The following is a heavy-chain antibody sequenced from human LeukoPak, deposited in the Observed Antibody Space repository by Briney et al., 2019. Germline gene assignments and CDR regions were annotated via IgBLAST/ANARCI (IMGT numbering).Heavy chain of an antibody. D-gene: IGHD2/OR15-2a*01. CDR2: IRQDGSDK. V-gene: IGHV3-7*03. CDR3: ARDGHFNTFHI. CDR1: GFTFRDYT. Sequence: GGSLRLSCAASGFTFRDYTMNWVRQSPGKGLEWVANIRQDGSDKYYVDSVKGRFTISRDNAKTSLYLQMNSLRAEDTAVYYCARDGHFNTFHIWGQGTMVTVSS. J-gene: IGHJ3*02.